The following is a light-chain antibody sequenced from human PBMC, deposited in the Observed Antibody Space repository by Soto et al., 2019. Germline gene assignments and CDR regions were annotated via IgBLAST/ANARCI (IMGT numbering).Light chain of an antibody. CDR3: CSYAGTYTVI. CDR1: SSDVGGYNY. CDR2: DVS. J-gene: IGLJ2*01. Sequence: QSVLTQPRSVSGSPGQSVTISCTGTSSDVGGYNYVSWYQQYPGKAPKLILYDVSKRPSGVPDRFSGSKSGNMASLTISGLQAEDEADYFCCSYAGTYTVIFGGGTKLTVL. V-gene: IGLV2-11*01.